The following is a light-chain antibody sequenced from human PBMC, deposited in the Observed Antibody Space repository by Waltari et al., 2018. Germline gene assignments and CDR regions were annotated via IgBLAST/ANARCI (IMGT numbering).Light chain of an antibody. V-gene: IGKV1-5*03. J-gene: IGKJ5*01. CDR1: QSISGW. CDR3: QHYNSYSPIT. Sequence: DIQMTQSPSTLSASIGDRVTITCRASQSISGWLAWYQQKPGKAPKLLIFKASNLQSGVPSRFSGSRSGTDFTLTISSLQPDDFATYYCQHYNSYSPITFGQGTRLEIK. CDR2: KAS.